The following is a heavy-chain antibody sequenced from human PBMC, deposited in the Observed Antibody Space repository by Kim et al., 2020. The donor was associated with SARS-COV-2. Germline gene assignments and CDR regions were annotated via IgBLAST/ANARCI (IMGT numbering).Heavy chain of an antibody. CDR3: ARDPMITFGGVIALGNY. D-gene: IGHD3-16*02. CDR2: ISYDGSNK. Sequence: GGSLRLSCAVSGFTFSSYAMHWVRQAPGKGLEWVAVISYDGSNKYYADSVKGRFTISRDNSKNTLYLQMNSLRAEDTAVYYCARDPMITFGGVIALGNY. CDR1: GFTFSSYA. J-gene: IGHJ4*01. V-gene: IGHV3-30-3*01.